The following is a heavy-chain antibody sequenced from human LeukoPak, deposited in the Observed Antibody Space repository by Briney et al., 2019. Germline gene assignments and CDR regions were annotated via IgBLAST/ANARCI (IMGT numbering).Heavy chain of an antibody. J-gene: IGHJ4*01. CDR1: GFTFGSAW. CDR3: ARISRNGYEDY. V-gene: IGHV3-7*03. D-gene: IGHD1-1*01. CDR2: IKEDGSEK. Sequence: PGGSRRLSCAASGFTFGSAWMAWVRQNPGKGLEWVASIKEDGSEKYHVDSVKGRFTISRDNAKNSLYLQMDGLRAEDTAFYYCARISRNGYEDYWGHGTLVTVSS.